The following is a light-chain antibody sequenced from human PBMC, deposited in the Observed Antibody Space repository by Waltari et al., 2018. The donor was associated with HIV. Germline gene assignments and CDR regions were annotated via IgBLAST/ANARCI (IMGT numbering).Light chain of an antibody. CDR1: SSAVGTYTL. Sequence: QSALTQPPSVSGSPGQSVTISCTGTSSAVGTYTLVSWYQQPPGTAPKVVIYEVSNRPSGVPDRFSGSKSGNTASLTISWLQAEDEADYYCSSFTTSSTLIFGGGTRLTVL. J-gene: IGLJ2*01. V-gene: IGLV2-18*02. CDR3: SSFTTSSTLI. CDR2: EVS.